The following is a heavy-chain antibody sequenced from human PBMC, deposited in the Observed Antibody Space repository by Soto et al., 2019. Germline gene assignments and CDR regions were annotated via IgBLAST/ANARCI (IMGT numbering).Heavy chain of an antibody. CDR2: IYYSGST. Sequence: NPSETLSLTCTVSGGSFSSYYWSWIRQPPGKGLEWIGYIYYSGSTNYNPSLKSRVTISVDTSKNQFSLKLSSVTAADAAVYYCASSAFWSGYEGGEFDYWGQGTLVTVSS. CDR1: GGSFSSYY. J-gene: IGHJ4*02. D-gene: IGHD3-3*01. V-gene: IGHV4-59*01. CDR3: ASSAFWSGYEGGEFDY.